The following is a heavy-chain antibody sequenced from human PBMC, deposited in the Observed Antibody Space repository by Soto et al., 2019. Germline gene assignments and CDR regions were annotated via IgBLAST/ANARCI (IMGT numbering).Heavy chain of an antibody. CDR1: GFSIRNSGVA. J-gene: IGHJ4*02. V-gene: IGHV2-5*02. CDR2: IYWDDDK. D-gene: IGHD1-20*01. Sequence: QITLKESGPTLVKPTQTLTLTCACSGFSIRNSGVAVGWIRQPPGKALEWLALIYWDDDKRYRPSLKSRPSITTDTSKNEVVLTMTNMEPVDTGTYYCAYGAISINHVYDGWGQGTLFTVPS. CDR3: AYGAISINHVYDG.